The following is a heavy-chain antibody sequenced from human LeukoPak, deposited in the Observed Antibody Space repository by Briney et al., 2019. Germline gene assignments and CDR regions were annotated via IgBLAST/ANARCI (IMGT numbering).Heavy chain of an antibody. D-gene: IGHD2-2*01. CDR1: GFTFSNYA. V-gene: IGHV3-23*01. CDR2: ISASGGST. CDR3: AKDRSVVPAGFDY. Sequence: GGSLRLSCAASGFTFSNYAMSWVRQAPGKGLEWVSTISASGGSTYYADSVRGRFTISRGTSKNMLYLQLNSLRAEDTALYYCAKDRSVVPAGFDYWGQGTLVTVSS. J-gene: IGHJ4*02.